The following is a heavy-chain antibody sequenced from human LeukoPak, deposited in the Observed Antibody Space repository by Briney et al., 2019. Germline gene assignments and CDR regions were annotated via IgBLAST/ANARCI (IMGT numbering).Heavy chain of an antibody. CDR2: ISYDGGSK. D-gene: IGHD3-10*01. V-gene: IGHV3-30*01. CDR1: GFTFSSHA. Sequence: PGGSLRLSCAASGFTFSSHAIHWVRQAPGKGLEWMAIISYDGGSKYYADSVKGRFTISRDNSKNTLYLQMNSLRVEDTAVYYCGRGGLGSYYYYFYYMDVWGKGTTVTVSS. CDR3: GRGGLGSYYYYFYYMDV. J-gene: IGHJ6*03.